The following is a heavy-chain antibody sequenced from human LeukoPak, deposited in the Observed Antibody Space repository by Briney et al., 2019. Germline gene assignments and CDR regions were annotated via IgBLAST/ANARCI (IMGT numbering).Heavy chain of an antibody. CDR3: ARMGLYSGNYPDAYSDY. D-gene: IGHD1-26*01. CDR1: GFTVSSNY. CDR2: IYSGGST. V-gene: IGHV3-53*01. Sequence: GGSLRLSCAASGFTVSSNYMSWVRQAPGKGLEWVSVIYSGGSTFYADSVKGRFTISRDNSKNTLYLQMNSLRAEDTAVYYCARMGLYSGNYPDAYSDYWGQGTLVTVSS. J-gene: IGHJ4*02.